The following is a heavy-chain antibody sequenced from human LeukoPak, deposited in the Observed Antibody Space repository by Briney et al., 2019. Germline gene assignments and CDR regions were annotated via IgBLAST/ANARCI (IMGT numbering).Heavy chain of an antibody. J-gene: IGHJ4*02. CDR1: GYTFTSYG. D-gene: IGHD3-9*01. CDR2: ISAYNGDT. CDR3: ASATTRYFDWNY. V-gene: IGHV1-18*01. Sequence: ASVKVSCKASGYTFTSYGFSWVRQAPGQGLEWMGWISAYNGDTSYTQKFQGRLTMTTDTSTSTAYMELRSLRSDDTAVYYCASATTRYFDWNYWGQGTLVTVSS.